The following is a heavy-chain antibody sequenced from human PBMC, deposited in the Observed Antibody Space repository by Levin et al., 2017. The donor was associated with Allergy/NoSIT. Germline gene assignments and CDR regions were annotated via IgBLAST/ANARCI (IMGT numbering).Heavy chain of an antibody. CDR3: ARGWGDSDGYGFDY. CDR1: GYSFTGYY. V-gene: IGHV1-2*02. CDR2: INPYSGGT. D-gene: IGHD5-18*01. J-gene: IGHJ4*02. Sequence: KISCKASGYSFTGYYMHWVRQAPGQGLEWMGWINPYSGGTNYAQKFQGRVTMTRDTSISTAYMELRRLRSDDTAVYYCARGWGDSDGYGFDYWGQGTLVTVSS.